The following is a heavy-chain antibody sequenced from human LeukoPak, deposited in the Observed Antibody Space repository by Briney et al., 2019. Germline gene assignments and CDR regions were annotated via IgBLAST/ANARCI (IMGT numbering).Heavy chain of an antibody. J-gene: IGHJ4*02. CDR3: VKKVIRLVSYMQFF. V-gene: IGHV3-74*01. CDR2: IDRDGTTT. CDR1: GFTFSSYW. D-gene: IGHD3-3*01. Sequence: GGSLRLSCEASGFTFSSYWMQWVRQAPGKGLVWVSRIDRDGTTTSYADSVKGRFTISRDNAKNMLYLQMNSLGAEDTAVYYCVKKVIRLVSYMQFFWGQRTLVTVSS.